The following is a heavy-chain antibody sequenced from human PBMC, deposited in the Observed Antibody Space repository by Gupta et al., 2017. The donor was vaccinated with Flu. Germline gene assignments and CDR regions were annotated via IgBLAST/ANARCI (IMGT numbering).Heavy chain of an antibody. J-gene: IGHJ5*02. Sequence: EVQLVESGGGLVQPGRSLRLSCAASGFTFDDYAMHWVRQAPGKGLEWVSGISWNSGSIGYADSVKGRFTISRDNAKNSLYLQMNSLRAEETALYYCAKDLILGYYDSSGYYPTWGQGTLVTVSS. CDR2: ISWNSGSI. V-gene: IGHV3-9*01. CDR3: AKDLILGYYDSSGYYPT. D-gene: IGHD3-22*01. CDR1: GFTFDDYA.